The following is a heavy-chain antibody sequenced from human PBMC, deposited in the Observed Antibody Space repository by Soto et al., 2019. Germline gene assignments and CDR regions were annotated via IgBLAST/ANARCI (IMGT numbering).Heavy chain of an antibody. CDR3: AHRWELLGFDC. V-gene: IGHV2-5*01. J-gene: IGHJ4*02. CDR2: IYWNDDK. Sequence: VSGPTLVNPTQTLTLTCTFSGFSLNTSGVDVAWIRQPPGKALEWLAVIYWNDDKRYNPSLKSRLTITSDTSKNQVVLSMTNLAPVDTATYYCAHRWELLGFDCWGQGALVTVSS. D-gene: IGHD1-26*01. CDR1: GFSLNTSGVD.